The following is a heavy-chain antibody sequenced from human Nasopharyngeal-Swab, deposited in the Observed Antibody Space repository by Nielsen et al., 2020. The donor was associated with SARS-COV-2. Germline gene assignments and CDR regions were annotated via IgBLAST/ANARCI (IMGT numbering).Heavy chain of an antibody. CDR1: GCSFNSYS. V-gene: IGHV3-21*01. CDR3: ARIAGRGSIYYYYMDV. D-gene: IGHD1-26*01. CDR2: IGGSGSYV. J-gene: IGHJ6*03. Sequence: GESLKISCAGSGCSFNSYSMIWVRQVPGEGLEWVASIGGSGSYVYSADSVKGRFTISKGRAKNSLYLQMNSLRADDTAVYFCARIAGRGSIYYYYMDVWGTGTTVTVSS.